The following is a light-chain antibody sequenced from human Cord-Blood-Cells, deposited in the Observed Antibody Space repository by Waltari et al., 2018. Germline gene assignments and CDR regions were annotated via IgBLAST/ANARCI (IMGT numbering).Light chain of an antibody. V-gene: IGLV2-23*02. J-gene: IGLJ3*02. CDR3: CSYAGSSTWV. CDR1: SSDAGRFNL. CDR2: EVS. Sequence: QSARSQPASGSGSPGQSTTISCTGTSSDAGRFNLVSWYQQHPGKAPTLMTYEVSKRPSGVSNRFSGSNSGNTASLTISGLQGEDEADYYCCSYAGSSTWVFGGGTKLTVL.